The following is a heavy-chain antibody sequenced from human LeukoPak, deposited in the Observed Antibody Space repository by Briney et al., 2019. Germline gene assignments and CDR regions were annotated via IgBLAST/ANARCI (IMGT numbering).Heavy chain of an antibody. CDR1: GYTFTGYY. CDR3: ARGSSYGFSMGY. CDR2: INPNSGGT. J-gene: IGHJ4*02. V-gene: IGHV1-2*02. D-gene: IGHD5-18*01. Sequence: ASVKVSCKASGYTFTGYYMHWVRQVPGQGLEWMGWINPNSGGTNYAQKLQGRVTMTTDTSTSTAYMELRSLRSDDTAVYYCARGSSYGFSMGYWGQGTLVTVSS.